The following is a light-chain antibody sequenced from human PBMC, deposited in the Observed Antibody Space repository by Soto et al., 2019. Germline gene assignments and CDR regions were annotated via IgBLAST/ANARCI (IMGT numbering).Light chain of an antibody. J-gene: IGLJ3*02. Sequence: QSALTQTASVSGSPGQSITISCTGTSSDVGGYNYLSWYQQHPGKAPRVMIYEVSNRPSGVSNRFSGSKSGHTASLTISGLQAEDEADYFCSSYTTSGTPVFGGGTKLTVL. CDR1: SSDVGGYNY. CDR3: SSYTTSGTPV. CDR2: EVS. V-gene: IGLV2-14*01.